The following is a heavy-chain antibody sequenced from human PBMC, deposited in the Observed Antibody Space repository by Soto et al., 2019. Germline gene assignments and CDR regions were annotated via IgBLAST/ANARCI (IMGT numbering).Heavy chain of an antibody. CDR1: GGSVISYY. CDR2: IYTGGST. Sequence: SQTVSLTCTVSGGSVISYYWNWIRQPAGKGMEWIGRIYTGGSTNYNPSLKSRVTLSVDTSKNKFSLRLTSGTAADTAVYSCARESVGPPGGGSWTMPFDFWGHGPLVT. D-gene: IGHD2-15*01. V-gene: IGHV4-4*07. CDR3: ARESVGPPGGGSWTMPFDF. J-gene: IGHJ4*03.